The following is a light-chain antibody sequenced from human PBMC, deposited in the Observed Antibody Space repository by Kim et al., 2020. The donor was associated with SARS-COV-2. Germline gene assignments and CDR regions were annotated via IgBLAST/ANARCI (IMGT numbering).Light chain of an antibody. J-gene: IGKJ1*01. Sequence: DIQMTQSPSSLSASVGDRVTITCRASESIGSYLNWYQQTPGKAPKLLIYDASSLQSGVPSRFGGSGSGTDFTLTITSLQPEDFATYYCQQSYSTPPWTFGQGTRVEIK. V-gene: IGKV1-39*01. CDR1: ESIGSY. CDR2: DAS. CDR3: QQSYSTPPWT.